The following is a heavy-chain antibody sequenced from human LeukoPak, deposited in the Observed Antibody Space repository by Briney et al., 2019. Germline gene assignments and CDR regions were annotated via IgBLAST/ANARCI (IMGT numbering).Heavy chain of an antibody. CDR3: SRDYGGKFDC. V-gene: IGHV4-59*01. Sequence: SETLSLTCTVSGGSISSYYWSWIRQRPGKGLEWIGYIYDSGSTNYNPSLKSRVTISVDTSKNQFSLKLSSVSAADTAVYYCSRDYGGKFDCWGQGTLVTVSS. CDR2: IYDSGST. D-gene: IGHD4-23*01. J-gene: IGHJ4*02. CDR1: GGSISSYY.